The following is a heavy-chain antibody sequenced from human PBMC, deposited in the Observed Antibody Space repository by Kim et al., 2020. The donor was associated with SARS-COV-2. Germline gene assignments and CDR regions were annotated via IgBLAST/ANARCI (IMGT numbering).Heavy chain of an antibody. D-gene: IGHD4-17*01. CDR1: GGSISSYY. V-gene: IGHV4-59*13. CDR3: ARGGGYGDYLFYYYYGMDV. J-gene: IGHJ6*02. CDR2: IYYSGST. Sequence: SETLSLTCTVSGGSISSYYWSWIRQPPGKGLEWIGYIYYSGSTNYNPSLKSRVTISVDTSKNQFSLKLSSVTAADTAVYYCARGGGYGDYLFYYYYGMDVWGQGTTVTVSS.